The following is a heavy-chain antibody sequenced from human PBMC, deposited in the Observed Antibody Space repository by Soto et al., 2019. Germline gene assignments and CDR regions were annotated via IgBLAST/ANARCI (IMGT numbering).Heavy chain of an antibody. CDR2: IYYSGST. CDR3: ARLPMSPTSGYYYFDY. V-gene: IGHV4-39*01. Sequence: QLQLQESGPGLVKPSETLSLTCTVSGDSISSTSYYWGWIRQPPGKGLEWIGSIYYSGSTYYNPSLQSRVTISIDTSKNQFSLKLSSVTAADTAVYYCARLPMSPTSGYYYFDYWGQGTLVTVSS. CDR1: GDSISSTSYY. D-gene: IGHD3-22*01. J-gene: IGHJ4*02.